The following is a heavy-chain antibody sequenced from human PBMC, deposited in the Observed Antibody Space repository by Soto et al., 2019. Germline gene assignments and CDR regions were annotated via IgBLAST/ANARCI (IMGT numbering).Heavy chain of an antibody. CDR1: GYTFTSYF. J-gene: IGHJ2*01. CDR2: INPSGGSA. Sequence: ASVKVSCKASGYTFTSYFMDWVRQAPGQGLEWMGIINPSGGSASYAQKFQGRVTMTRDTSTSTVYMELISLRYEDTAVYYCASGYGLGTWYFDLWGRGTLVTVSP. CDR3: ASGYGLGTWYFDL. V-gene: IGHV1-46*03. D-gene: IGHD5-12*01.